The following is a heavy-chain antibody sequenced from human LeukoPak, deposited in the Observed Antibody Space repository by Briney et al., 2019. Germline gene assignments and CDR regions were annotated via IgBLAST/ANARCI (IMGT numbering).Heavy chain of an antibody. CDR1: GYTFTSYY. Sequence: GASVKVFCKASGYTFTSYYMHWVRQAPGQGLEWIGIINPSGGSTSYAQKFQGRVTMTRETSTSTVYMELSSLRSEDTAVYYCARDLALNYDILTGCSRPPGGMDVWGQGTTVTVPS. J-gene: IGHJ6*02. V-gene: IGHV1-46*03. CDR3: ARDLALNYDILTGCSRPPGGMDV. CDR2: INPSGGST. D-gene: IGHD3-9*01.